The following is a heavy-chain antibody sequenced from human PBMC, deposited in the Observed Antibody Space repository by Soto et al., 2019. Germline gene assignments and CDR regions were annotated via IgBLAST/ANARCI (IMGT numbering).Heavy chain of an antibody. CDR3: ARGRSSLDGDAFDI. V-gene: IGHV1-8*01. D-gene: IGHD6-13*01. CDR1: GYTFTMYD. CDR2: MNPNSGNT. J-gene: IGHJ3*02. Sequence: GASGKVSCKASGYTFTMYDINWVRQANGQGLEWLGWMNPNSGNTGYAQKFQGRVTMTRNTSISTAYMELSSLRSEDTAVYYCARGRSSLDGDAFDIWGQGTMVTVSS.